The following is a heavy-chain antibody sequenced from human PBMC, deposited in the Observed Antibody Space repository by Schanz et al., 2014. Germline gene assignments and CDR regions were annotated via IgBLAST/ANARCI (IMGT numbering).Heavy chain of an antibody. CDR1: GFTFDKYA. CDR2: IGVDGTTT. D-gene: IGHD3-10*02. CDR3: AKNQYDDVDLSSFYFDF. V-gene: IGHV3-23*01. Sequence: EVQLLESGGGLVQPGKSLRLSCAASGFTFDKYAMHWVRQAPGKGLEWVSVIGVDGTTTYYADSVKGRFTISRDNSKNTLYLQMNSLRPEDTAIYYCAKNQYDDVDLSSFYFDFWGQGTLVTVSS. J-gene: IGHJ4*02.